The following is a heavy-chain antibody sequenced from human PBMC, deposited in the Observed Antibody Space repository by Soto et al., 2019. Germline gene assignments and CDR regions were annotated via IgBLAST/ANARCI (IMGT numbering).Heavy chain of an antibody. Sequence: SETLSLTCAVSGGSISSSNWWSWVRQPPGKGLEWIGEIYHSGSTNYNPSLKSRVTISVDKSKNQFSLKLSSVTVADTAVYYCASLKDQYSSGLNWFPPCGQGTLVTVSS. CDR3: ASLKDQYSSGLNWFPP. CDR2: IYHSGST. CDR1: GGSISSSNW. J-gene: IGHJ5*02. V-gene: IGHV4-4*02. D-gene: IGHD6-19*01.